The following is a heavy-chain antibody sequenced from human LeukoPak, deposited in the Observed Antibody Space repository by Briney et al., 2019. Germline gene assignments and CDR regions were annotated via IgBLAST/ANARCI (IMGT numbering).Heavy chain of an antibody. D-gene: IGHD4-17*01. CDR2: IKSKTDGGTT. V-gene: IGHV3-15*01. CDR1: GFTFSNAW. J-gene: IGHJ4*02. CDR3: TTFDYGDLNFDY. Sequence: PGGSLRLSCAASGFTFSNAWMSWVRQAPGKGREWVGRIKSKTDGGTTDYAAPVKGRFTISRDDSKNTLYLQMNSLKTEDTAVYYCTTFDYGDLNFDYWGQGTLVTVSS.